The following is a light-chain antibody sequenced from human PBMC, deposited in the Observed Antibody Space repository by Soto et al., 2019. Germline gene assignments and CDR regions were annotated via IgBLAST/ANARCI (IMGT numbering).Light chain of an antibody. J-gene: IGKJ3*01. CDR3: QQYYSARFT. V-gene: IGKV3-20*01. CDR1: QSISSSY. CDR2: GAS. Sequence: EIVLTQSPGTLSSSPGERATISCRASQSISSSYLAWYQQKPGQAPRLLVYGASTRASGVPDRFSGSGSGTDFTLTISSLQPEDFAVYYCQQYYSARFTFGPGTKVDIK.